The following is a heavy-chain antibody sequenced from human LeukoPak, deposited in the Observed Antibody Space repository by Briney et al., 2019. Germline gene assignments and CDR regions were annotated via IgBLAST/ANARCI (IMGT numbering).Heavy chain of an antibody. D-gene: IGHD6-19*01. Sequence: GGSLRLSCAASGFTFSSCGMHWVRQAPGKGLEWVAVISFHGSDTFYADSVKGRFTISRDNSKNKLYLQMTSLTVEDTAVYYCAKDLAGLQWLGPCFDYWGQGTLVTVSS. CDR3: AKDLAGLQWLGPCFDY. CDR2: ISFHGSDT. J-gene: IGHJ4*02. CDR1: GFTFSSCG. V-gene: IGHV3-30*18.